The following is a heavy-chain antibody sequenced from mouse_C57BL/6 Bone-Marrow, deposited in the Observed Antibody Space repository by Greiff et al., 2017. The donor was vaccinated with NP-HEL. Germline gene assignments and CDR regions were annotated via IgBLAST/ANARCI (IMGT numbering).Heavy chain of an antibody. CDR2: IYPRDGST. CDR1: GYTFTSYD. V-gene: IGHV1-85*01. CDR3: ARWGDGNYPWFAY. D-gene: IGHD2-1*01. Sequence: VQLQQSGPELVKPGASVKLSCKASGYTFTSYDINWVKQRPGQGLEWIGWIYPRDGSTKYNEKFKGKATLTVATSSSTAYMELHSLTSEDSAVYFCARWGDGNYPWFAYWGQGTLVTVSA. J-gene: IGHJ3*01.